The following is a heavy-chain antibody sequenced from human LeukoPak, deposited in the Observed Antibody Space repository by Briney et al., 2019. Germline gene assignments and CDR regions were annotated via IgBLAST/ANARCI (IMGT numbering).Heavy chain of an antibody. V-gene: IGHV4-59*01. CDR2: IYYSGST. CDR3: ARAYPAATFDY. Sequence: SETLSLTCTVSGGYISSYYWSWIRQPPGKGLEWIGCIYYSGSTNYNPSLKSRVTISVDTSKNQFSLKLSSVTAADTAVYYCARAYPAATFDYWGQGTLVTVSS. CDR1: GGYISSYY. D-gene: IGHD2-2*01. J-gene: IGHJ4*02.